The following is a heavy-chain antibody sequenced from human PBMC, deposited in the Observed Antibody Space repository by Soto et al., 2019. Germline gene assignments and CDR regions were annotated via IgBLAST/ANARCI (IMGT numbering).Heavy chain of an antibody. Sequence: QVQLVQSGAEVKKPGASVKVSCKASGYTFTSYAMHWVRQAPGQRLEWMGWINAGNGNTKYSQKFQGRVTITRDTSASTAYMELSSLRSEDTAVYYCAWVYGSGSYIGYYYMDVWGKGTTVTVSS. D-gene: IGHD3-10*01. CDR2: INAGNGNT. J-gene: IGHJ6*03. CDR1: GYTFTSYA. CDR3: AWVYGSGSYIGYYYMDV. V-gene: IGHV1-3*01.